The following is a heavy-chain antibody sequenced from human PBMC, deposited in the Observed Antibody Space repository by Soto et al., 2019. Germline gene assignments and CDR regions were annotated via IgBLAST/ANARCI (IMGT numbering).Heavy chain of an antibody. CDR1: GASITSYF. Sequence: QVQLQESGPGLVKPSETLSLTCSVSGASITSYFWSWIRQSPGKGLEWMGYINTGGRSNYNPALKCRLTISADTSKSQFSLRLNSVTASDTAVYFCARGGGSWFDPWGQGILVTVSS. D-gene: IGHD1-26*01. CDR3: ARGGGSWFDP. V-gene: IGHV4-59*01. J-gene: IGHJ5*02. CDR2: INTGGRS.